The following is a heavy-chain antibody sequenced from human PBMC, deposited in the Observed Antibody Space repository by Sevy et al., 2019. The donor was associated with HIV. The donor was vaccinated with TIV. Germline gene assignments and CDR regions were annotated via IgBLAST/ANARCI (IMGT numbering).Heavy chain of an antibody. D-gene: IGHD5-12*01. Sequence: GGSLRLSCVASDFTVSYYAMHWVRQAPGKGLEWVGRIKSKTDGGTTDYAAPVKGRFTISRDDSKNTLYLQMNSLKTEDTAVYYCTRVATTILSDYWGQGTLVTVSS. CDR2: IKSKTDGGTT. CDR1: DFTVSYYA. J-gene: IGHJ4*02. V-gene: IGHV3-15*01. CDR3: TRVATTILSDY.